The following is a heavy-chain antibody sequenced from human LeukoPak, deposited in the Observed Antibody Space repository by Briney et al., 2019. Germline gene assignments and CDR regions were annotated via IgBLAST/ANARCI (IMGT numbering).Heavy chain of an antibody. CDR3: ARFRNYYDSSGYVD. V-gene: IGHV4-30-2*01. Sequence: SETLSLTCAVSGGSISSGGYSWSWIRQPPGKGLEWIGYIYHSGSTYYNPSLKSRVTISVDRSKNQFSLKLSSVTAADTAVYYCARFRNYYDSSGYVDWGQGTLVTVSS. CDR2: IYHSGST. D-gene: IGHD3-22*01. CDR1: GGSISSGGYS. J-gene: IGHJ4*02.